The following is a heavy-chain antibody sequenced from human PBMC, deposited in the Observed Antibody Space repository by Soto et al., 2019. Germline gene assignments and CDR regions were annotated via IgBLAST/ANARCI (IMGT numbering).Heavy chain of an antibody. CDR1: GFTFSSYG. J-gene: IGHJ6*02. V-gene: IGHV3-33*01. CDR3: ASEVVAGTYYYYGMDV. CDR2: IWYDGSNK. D-gene: IGHD6-19*01. Sequence: QVQLVESGGGVVQPGRSLRLSCAASGFTFSSYGMHWVRQAPGKGLEWVAVIWYDGSNKYYADSVKGRFTISRDNSKNTLYLQMNSPRAEDTAVYYCASEVVAGTYYYYGMDVWGQGTTVTVSS.